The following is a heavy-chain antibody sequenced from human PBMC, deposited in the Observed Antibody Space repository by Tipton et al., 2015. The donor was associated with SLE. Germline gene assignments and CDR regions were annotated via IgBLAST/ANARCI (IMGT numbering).Heavy chain of an antibody. CDR3: AYYDFWSGRDY. CDR1: GGSISSSSYY. D-gene: IGHD3-3*01. CDR2: IYHSGST. V-gene: IGHV4-39*07. J-gene: IGHJ4*02. Sequence: TLSLTCTVSGGSISSSSYYWGWIRQPPGKGLEWIGSIYHSGSTYYNPSLKSRVTMSVDTSKNQFSLKLGSVTAADTAVYYCAYYDFWSGRDYWGQGTLVTVSS.